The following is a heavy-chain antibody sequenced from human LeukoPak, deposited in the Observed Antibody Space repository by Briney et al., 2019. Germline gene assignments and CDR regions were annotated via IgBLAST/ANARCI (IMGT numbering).Heavy chain of an antibody. D-gene: IGHD3-9*01. CDR3: ARLSKGRYFDYIFDY. CDR1: GGSVSSTEFY. J-gene: IGHJ4*02. Sequence: SEALSLTCTVSGGSVSSTEFYWGWIRQPPGKGLQWIGNIYYTGSTYYNPSLNSRVTMSVDTSQNRFSLKMTSVTAADTAVYYCARLSKGRYFDYIFDYWGQGTLVTVSS. CDR2: IYYTGST. V-gene: IGHV4-39*01.